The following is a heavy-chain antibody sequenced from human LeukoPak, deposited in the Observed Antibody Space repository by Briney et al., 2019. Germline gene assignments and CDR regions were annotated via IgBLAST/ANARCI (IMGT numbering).Heavy chain of an antibody. Sequence: GESLKISCQGSGYGFSSYWIAWVRQMPGRGLEWMGIIYPGDSDTTYSPSFQGQVTISADKSISTAYMQWSSLKASDTAMYYCARSGGFMTGSHRWSFDSWGQGTLVTVSS. CDR3: ARSGGFMTGSHRWSFDS. D-gene: IGHD1-14*01. CDR1: GYGFSSYW. V-gene: IGHV5-51*01. J-gene: IGHJ4*02. CDR2: IYPGDSDT.